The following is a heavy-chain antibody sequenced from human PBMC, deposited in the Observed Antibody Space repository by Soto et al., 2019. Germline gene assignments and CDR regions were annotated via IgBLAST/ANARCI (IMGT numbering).Heavy chain of an antibody. CDR1: GFTFDDYA. D-gene: IGHD6-13*01. J-gene: IGHJ6*02. V-gene: IGHV3-9*01. CDR3: AKDISSSYPPNYYYYGMDV. Sequence: GGSLRLSCAASGFTFDDYAMHWVRQAPGKGLEWVSGISWDSVSIGYADSVKGRFTISRDNAKNSLYLQMNSLRAEDTALYYCAKDISSSYPPNYYYYGMDVWGQGATVTVS. CDR2: ISWDSVSI.